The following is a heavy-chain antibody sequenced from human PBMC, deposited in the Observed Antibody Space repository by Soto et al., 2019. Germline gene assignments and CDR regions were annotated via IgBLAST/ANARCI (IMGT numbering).Heavy chain of an antibody. CDR1: GGSISSSRHD. CDR2: IYYSGTT. J-gene: IGHJ4*02. V-gene: IGHV4-39*01. Sequence: SETLSLTCTVSGGSISSSRHDWGWIRQPPGKGLEWIGSIYYSGTTYYNPSLKSRVTISLDTSKNQFALKLSSVTAADTAVYYCARSSNWYFDYWGQGTLVTVSS. D-gene: IGHD6-13*01. CDR3: ARSSNWYFDY.